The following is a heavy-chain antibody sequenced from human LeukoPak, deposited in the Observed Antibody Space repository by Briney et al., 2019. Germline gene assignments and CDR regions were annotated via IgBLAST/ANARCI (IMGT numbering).Heavy chain of an antibody. CDR3: ARNTGHRLVGTTNYFDY. CDR2: ISGYNGNT. D-gene: IGHD1-26*01. CDR1: GYSFTNYY. Sequence: ASVKVFCKASGYSFTNYYITWVRQAPGQGLECMGWISGYNGNTNYAQTLQGRVTMTTDTSTSTTYMELRSLRSDDTAVYYCARNTGHRLVGTTNYFDYWGQGTLVTVSS. V-gene: IGHV1-18*01. J-gene: IGHJ4*02.